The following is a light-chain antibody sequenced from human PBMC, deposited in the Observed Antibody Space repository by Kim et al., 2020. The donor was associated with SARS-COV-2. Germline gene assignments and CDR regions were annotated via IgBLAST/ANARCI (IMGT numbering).Light chain of an antibody. J-gene: IGLJ2*01. Sequence: SELTQDPAVSVALGQTVRITCQGDSLRSYYASWYQQKPGQAPVLVIYGKNNRPSGIPDRFSGSSSGNTASLTITGAQAEDEADYYCNSRDSSGKDVVFGGGTQLTVL. CDR3: NSRDSSGKDVV. CDR1: SLRSYY. CDR2: GKN. V-gene: IGLV3-19*01.